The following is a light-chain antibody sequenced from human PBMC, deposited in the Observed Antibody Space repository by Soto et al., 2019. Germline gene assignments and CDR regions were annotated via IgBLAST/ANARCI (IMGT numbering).Light chain of an antibody. V-gene: IGLV2-23*01. Sequence: QSALTQPASVSGSPGQSITISCTGTSSDVGSYNLVSWYQHHPGKAPKLIIYEGTKRPSGVSNRFSGSKSGNTASLTIAGLQAEDEAEYYCCSFASISTYVFGTGTKLTVL. CDR3: CSFASISTYV. CDR2: EGT. CDR1: SSDVGSYNL. J-gene: IGLJ1*01.